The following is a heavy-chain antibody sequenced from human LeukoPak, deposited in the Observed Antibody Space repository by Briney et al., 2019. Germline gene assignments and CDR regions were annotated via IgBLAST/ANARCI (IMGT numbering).Heavy chain of an antibody. J-gene: IGHJ4*02. CDR1: GFTFSSYA. Sequence: PGGALRLSCAASGFTFSSYAMSWVRQAPGKGLEWVSSISGSGGSTYYAGSVKGRFTISIDNSKNTLYLQMNSLRAEDTAVYYCAKEGDGGPFDYWGQGTLVTVSS. D-gene: IGHD4-23*01. CDR2: ISGSGGST. V-gene: IGHV3-23*01. CDR3: AKEGDGGPFDY.